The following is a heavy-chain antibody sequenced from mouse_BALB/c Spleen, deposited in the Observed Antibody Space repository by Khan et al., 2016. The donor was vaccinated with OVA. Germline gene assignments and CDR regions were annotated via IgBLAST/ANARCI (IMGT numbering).Heavy chain of an antibody. CDR3: ARDYWFVY. CDR1: GFTFSNYA. Sequence: VQLVESGGGLVKPGGSLKVSCAASGFTFSNYAMSWVRQSPEKRLEWVASISSGGTSYYIDSAKGRFTISRDNARNILYLQMSSLRSEDTANYYCARDYWFVYWGQGTLVTVSA. CDR2: ISSGGTS. V-gene: IGHV5-6-5*01. J-gene: IGHJ3*01.